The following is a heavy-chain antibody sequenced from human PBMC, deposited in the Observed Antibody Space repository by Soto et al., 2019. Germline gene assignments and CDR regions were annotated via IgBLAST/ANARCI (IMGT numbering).Heavy chain of an antibody. D-gene: IGHD2-15*01. CDR1: GYSISTGYY. CDR3: AKDQASGQGSFDS. J-gene: IGHJ4*02. V-gene: IGHV4-38-2*02. Sequence: NPSETLSLTCTVSGYSISTGYYWAWVRQSPGKGLEWIGSVYRSGAAYYSPTLKSRVTISVDTSKNQFSLHLKSVTAADTAVYYCAKDQASGQGSFDSWGQGTLVTVSS. CDR2: VYRSGAA.